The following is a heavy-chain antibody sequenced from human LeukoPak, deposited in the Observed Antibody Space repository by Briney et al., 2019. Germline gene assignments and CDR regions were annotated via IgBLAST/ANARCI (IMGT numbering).Heavy chain of an antibody. V-gene: IGHV3-23*01. CDR2: ISGSGGST. CDR1: GFTFSSYA. CDR3: ARDPYDSSGYYFQH. Sequence: HSGGSLRLSCAASGFTFSSYAMSWVRQAPGKGLEWVSAISGSGGSTYYADSVKGRFTISRDNSKNTLYLQMNSLRAEDTAVYYCARDPYDSSGYYFQHWGQGTLVTVSS. D-gene: IGHD3-22*01. J-gene: IGHJ1*01.